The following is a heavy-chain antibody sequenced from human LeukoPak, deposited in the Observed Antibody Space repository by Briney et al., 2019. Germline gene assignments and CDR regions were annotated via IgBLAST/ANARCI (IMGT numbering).Heavy chain of an antibody. Sequence: ASVKVSCKASGYTFTSYDINWVRQATGQGLEWMGWMNPNSGNTGYAQKFQGRVTITRNTSISTAYMELSSLRSEDTAVYYCARKSWELRTGPNWFDPWGQGTLVTVSS. CDR3: ARKSWELRTGPNWFDP. CDR1: GYTFTSYD. V-gene: IGHV1-8*03. J-gene: IGHJ5*02. CDR2: MNPNSGNT. D-gene: IGHD1-26*01.